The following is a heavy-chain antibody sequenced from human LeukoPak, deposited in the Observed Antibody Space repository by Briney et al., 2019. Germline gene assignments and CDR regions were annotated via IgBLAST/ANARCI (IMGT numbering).Heavy chain of an antibody. D-gene: IGHD3-22*01. CDR3: ARVDSAEKRGFDY. J-gene: IGHJ4*02. CDR2: IKEGGSEK. V-gene: IGHV3-7*01. Sequence: QPGGSLGLSCAASGFTFSNYWMTWVRQAPGKGLEWVANIKEGGSEKYYVDSVKGRFTISRDNAKNSAFLQMNSLRAEDTAVYYCARVDSAEKRGFDYWGQGTLVTVSS. CDR1: GFTFSNYW.